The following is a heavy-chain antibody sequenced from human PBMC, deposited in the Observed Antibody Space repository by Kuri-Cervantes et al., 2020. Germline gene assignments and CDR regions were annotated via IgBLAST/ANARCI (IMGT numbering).Heavy chain of an antibody. J-gene: IGHJ6*02. Sequence: GGSLRLSCAASGSTFSSYGMHWVRQAPGKGLEWVAVIWYDGSNKYYADSVKGRFTISRDNSKNTLYLQMNSLRAEDTAVYYCARVRWEPPYYYGMDVWGQGTTVTVSS. D-gene: IGHD1-26*01. V-gene: IGHV3-33*08. CDR2: IWYDGSNK. CDR3: ARVRWEPPYYYGMDV. CDR1: GSTFSSYG.